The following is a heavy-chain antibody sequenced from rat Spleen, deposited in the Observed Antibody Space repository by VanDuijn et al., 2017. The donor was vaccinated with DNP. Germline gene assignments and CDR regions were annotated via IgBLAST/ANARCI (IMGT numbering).Heavy chain of an antibody. Sequence: EVKLVESGGGLVQPGRSLKLSCAASGFTFTNYGMAWVRQAPTKGLEWVASISTGGGTTYYRDSVKGRFTISRDNAKNTQFLQMDSLRSEDTATYYCTRAEGTGFPYWGQGTLVSVSS. CDR2: ISTGGGTT. D-gene: IGHD1-11*01. CDR1: GFTFTNYG. V-gene: IGHV5S13*01. J-gene: IGHJ3*01. CDR3: TRAEGTGFPY.